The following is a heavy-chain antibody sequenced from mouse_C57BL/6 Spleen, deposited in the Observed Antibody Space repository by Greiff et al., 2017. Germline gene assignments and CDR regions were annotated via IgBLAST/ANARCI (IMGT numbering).Heavy chain of an antibody. D-gene: IGHD1-1*01. V-gene: IGHV5-17*01. Sequence: EVQRVESGGGLVKPGGSLKLSCAASGFTFSDYGMPWVRPAPEKGLEWVAYISSGSSTIYSADTVKGRFTIPRDNAKNTLLLKRISQRSEDTDMYYSARRSPHGAMDYWGQGTSVTVSS. CDR1: GFTFSDYG. J-gene: IGHJ4*01. CDR3: ARRSPHGAMDY. CDR2: ISSGSSTI.